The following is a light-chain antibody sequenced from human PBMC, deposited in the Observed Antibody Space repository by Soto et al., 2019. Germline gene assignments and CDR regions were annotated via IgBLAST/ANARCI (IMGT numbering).Light chain of an antibody. CDR1: SNNVGRYNL. Sequence: QSALTQPASVSGSPGQSITISCTGTSNNVGRYNLVSWYQQHPGKAPKLMIYEASKRPSGVSNRFSASKSGNTASLTISGLQAEDEADYYCCSYAGDNRGVFGGGTQLTVL. CDR2: EAS. J-gene: IGLJ7*01. V-gene: IGLV2-23*01. CDR3: CSYAGDNRGV.